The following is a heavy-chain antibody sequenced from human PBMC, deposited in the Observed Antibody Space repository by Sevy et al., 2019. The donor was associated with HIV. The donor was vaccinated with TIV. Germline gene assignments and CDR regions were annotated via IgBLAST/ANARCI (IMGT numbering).Heavy chain of an antibody. CDR1: GFTFSSYW. CDR2: IKQDGSEK. V-gene: IGHV3-7*01. Sequence: GGSLRLSCAASGFTFSSYWMSWVRQAPGKGLEWVANIKQDGSEKYYVDSVKGRFTISRDKAKNSLYLQMNSLRAEDTAVYYCARDGNGYSSSWYRTGYYYYYGMDVWGQGTTVTVSS. CDR3: ARDGNGYSSSWYRTGYYYYYGMDV. D-gene: IGHD6-13*01. J-gene: IGHJ6*02.